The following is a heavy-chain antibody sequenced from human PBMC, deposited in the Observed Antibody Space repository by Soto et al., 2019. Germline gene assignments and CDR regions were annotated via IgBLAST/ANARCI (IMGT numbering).Heavy chain of an antibody. Sequence: QVQLVQSGAEVKKPGSSVKVSCKASGGTFSSYAISWVRQAPGQGLEWMGGIIPIFGTANYAHKFQGRVTITADESTSTAHMELSSLRSEDTAVYYCARAPLPAYDFWSAYWGQGTLVTVSS. CDR3: ARAPLPAYDFWSAY. CDR2: IIPIFGTA. D-gene: IGHD3-3*01. V-gene: IGHV1-69*01. J-gene: IGHJ1*01. CDR1: GGTFSSYA.